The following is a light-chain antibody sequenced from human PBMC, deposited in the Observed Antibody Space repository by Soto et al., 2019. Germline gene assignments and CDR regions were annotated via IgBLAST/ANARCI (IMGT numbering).Light chain of an antibody. V-gene: IGKV3-20*01. Sequence: EFVLTQSPGTLSLSPGERATLSCRASQRVASNYLAWYQQTPGQAPRLLIYGASSRATGIPARFSGSGSGTDFTLTISRLEPEDFAVYYCQQYGTSPLTLGGGTKVDIK. J-gene: IGKJ4*01. CDR3: QQYGTSPLT. CDR1: QRVASNY. CDR2: GAS.